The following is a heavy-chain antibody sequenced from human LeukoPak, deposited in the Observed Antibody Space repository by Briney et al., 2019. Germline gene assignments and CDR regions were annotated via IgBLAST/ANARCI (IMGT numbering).Heavy chain of an antibody. D-gene: IGHD3-22*01. V-gene: IGHV4-34*01. J-gene: IGHJ4*02. Sequence: SETLSLTCAVYGGSFSGYYWSWIRQPPGKGLEWIGEINHSGSTNYNPSLKSRVTISVDTSKNQFSLKLSSVTAADTAVYYCAATVMSSGYYVDDYWGQGTLVTVSS. CDR2: INHSGST. CDR1: GGSFSGYY. CDR3: AATVMSSGYYVDDY.